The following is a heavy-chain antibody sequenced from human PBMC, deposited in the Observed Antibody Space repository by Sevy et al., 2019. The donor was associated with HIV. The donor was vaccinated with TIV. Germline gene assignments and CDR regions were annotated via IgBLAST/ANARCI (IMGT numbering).Heavy chain of an antibody. CDR1: EFTFSSYS. CDR3: ARGKYAYVQGYMDV. J-gene: IGHJ6*03. CDR2: ISSSSSSI. Sequence: GGSLRLSCAASEFTFSSYSMNWVRQAPGKGLEWVAYISSSSSSIYYVDSVKGLFTISRDNAKNSLYLQMNSLRDEDTAVYYCARGKYAYVQGYMDVWGKGTTVTVSS. D-gene: IGHD3-16*01. V-gene: IGHV3-48*02.